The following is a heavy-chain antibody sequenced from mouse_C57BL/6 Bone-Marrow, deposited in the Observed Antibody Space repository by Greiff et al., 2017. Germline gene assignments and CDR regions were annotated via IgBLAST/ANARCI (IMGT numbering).Heavy chain of an antibody. J-gene: IGHJ3*01. CDR1: GYTFTSYT. Sequence: QVQLQQSGAELARPGASVKMSCKASGYTFTSYTMHWVKQRPGQGLEWIGYINPSSGYTKYNQKFKDKATLTVDKSSSTAYMQLSSLTAEDSAVYYCASRGRGAWIAHWGQGTLVTVSA. D-gene: IGHD4-1*01. V-gene: IGHV1-4*01. CDR3: ASRGRGAWIAH. CDR2: INPSSGYT.